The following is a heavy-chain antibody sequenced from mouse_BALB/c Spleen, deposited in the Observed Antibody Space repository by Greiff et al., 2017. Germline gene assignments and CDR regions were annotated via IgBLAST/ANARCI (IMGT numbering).Heavy chain of an antibody. CDR1: GFTFSSYA. V-gene: IGHV5-9-4*01. J-gene: IGHJ4*01. CDR2: ISSGGSYT. D-gene: IGHD1-1*01. Sequence: DVKLVESGGGLVKPGGSLKLSCAASGFTFSSYAMSWVRQSPEKRLEWVAEISSGGSYTYYPDTVTGRFTISRDNAKNTLYLEMSSLRSEDTAMYYCARDKGANYYGSSPHAMDYWGQGTSVTVSS. CDR3: ARDKGANYYGSSPHAMDY.